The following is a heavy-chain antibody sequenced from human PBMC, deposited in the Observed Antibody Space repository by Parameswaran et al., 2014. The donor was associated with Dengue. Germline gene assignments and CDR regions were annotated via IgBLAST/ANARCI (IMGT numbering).Heavy chain of an antibody. CDR3: ARVDGYNEFRYYYYYGMDV. D-gene: IGHD5-24*01. J-gene: IGHJ6*02. V-gene: IGHV1-8*01. Sequence: WVRQAPGQGLEWMGWMNPNSGNTGYAQKFQGRVTMTRNTSISTAYMELSSLRSEDTAVYYCARVDGYNEFRYYYYYGMDVWGQGTTGTVSS. CDR2: MNPNSGNT.